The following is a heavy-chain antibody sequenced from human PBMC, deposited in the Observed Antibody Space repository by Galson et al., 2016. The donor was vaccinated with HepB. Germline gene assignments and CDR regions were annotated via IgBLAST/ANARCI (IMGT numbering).Heavy chain of an antibody. CDR3: ARDYASTYGMDV. Sequence: ETLSLTCTVSGHSITAGYYWVWIRQPPGKGLEYIGNVYYHGGPTYYNPSLNSRITMSLDTSKNQFSLELSSVTAADTAIYYCARDYASTYGMDVWGQGTAVTVSS. D-gene: IGHD3-16*01. J-gene: IGHJ6*02. V-gene: IGHV4-38-2*02. CDR1: GHSITAGYY. CDR2: VYYHGGPT.